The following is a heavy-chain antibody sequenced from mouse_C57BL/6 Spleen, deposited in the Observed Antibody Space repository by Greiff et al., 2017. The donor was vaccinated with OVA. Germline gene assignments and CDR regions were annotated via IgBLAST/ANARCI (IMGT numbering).Heavy chain of an antibody. D-gene: IGHD2-4*01. CDR3: ERGDYDLTWKYYFDY. Sequence: VQLQQPGAELVRPGSSVKLSCKASGYTFTSYWMHWVKQRPIQGLEWIGNIDPSDSETHYNQKFKDKATLTVDKSSSTAYMQLSSLTSEDSAVYYCERGDYDLTWKYYFDYWGQGTTLTVSS. J-gene: IGHJ2*01. V-gene: IGHV1-52*01. CDR2: IDPSDSET. CDR1: GYTFTSYW.